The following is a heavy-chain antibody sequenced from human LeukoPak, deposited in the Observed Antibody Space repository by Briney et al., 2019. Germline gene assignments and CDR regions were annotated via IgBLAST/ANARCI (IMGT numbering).Heavy chain of an antibody. D-gene: IGHD6-19*01. J-gene: IGHJ4*02. Sequence: ASVKVSCKAFGYTFTGYYMHWVRQAPGQGLEWMGWINPNSGGTNYAQKFQGRVTMTRDTTISTAYMELSRLRSDDTAVYYCARDDGIAVAGFMDDYWGQGTLVTVSS. CDR2: INPNSGGT. CDR1: GYTFTGYY. CDR3: ARDDGIAVAGFMDDY. V-gene: IGHV1-2*02.